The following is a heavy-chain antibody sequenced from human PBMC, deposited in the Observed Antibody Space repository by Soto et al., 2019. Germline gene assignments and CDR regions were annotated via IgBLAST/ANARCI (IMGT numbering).Heavy chain of an antibody. Sequence: QVQLQQWGAGLLKSSETLSLTCAVYGGSFSGYYWSWIRQPPGKGLEWIGEINHSGSTNYNPSLKSRVTISVDTSKNQFSLKLSSVTAADTAVYYCARSLIAAAGTEWDWFDPWGQGTLVTVSS. CDR3: ARSLIAAAGTEWDWFDP. CDR1: GGSFSGYY. D-gene: IGHD6-13*01. J-gene: IGHJ5*02. CDR2: INHSGST. V-gene: IGHV4-34*01.